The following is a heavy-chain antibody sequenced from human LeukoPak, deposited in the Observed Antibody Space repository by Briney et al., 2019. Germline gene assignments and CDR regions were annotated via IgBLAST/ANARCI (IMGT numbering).Heavy chain of an antibody. CDR3: AREDGGTSGWVTVDY. CDR1: GFTFRSYA. J-gene: IGHJ4*02. V-gene: IGHV3-23*01. D-gene: IGHD4-23*01. CDR2: ITTTGKT. Sequence: PGGSLRLSCGASGFTFRSYAMSWVRQAPGKGLEWVSAITTTGKTYFADSVKGRFTISRDNSRNTVYLQVNSLRAEDTAVYYCAREDGGTSGWVTVDYWGQGTLVTVSS.